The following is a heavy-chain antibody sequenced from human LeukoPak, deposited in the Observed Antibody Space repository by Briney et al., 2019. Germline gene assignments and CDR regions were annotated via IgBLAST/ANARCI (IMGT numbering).Heavy chain of an antibody. J-gene: IGHJ6*02. CDR3: ARGSAYCGGDCYPYYGMDV. Sequence: PSETLSLTCTVSGGSISSYYWSWIRQPPGKGLEWIGYIYYSGSTNYNPSLKSRVTISVDTSKNQFSLKLSSVTAADTAVYYSARGSAYCGGDCYPYYGMDVWGQGTTVTVSS. CDR2: IYYSGST. V-gene: IGHV4-59*01. CDR1: GGSISSYY. D-gene: IGHD2-21*02.